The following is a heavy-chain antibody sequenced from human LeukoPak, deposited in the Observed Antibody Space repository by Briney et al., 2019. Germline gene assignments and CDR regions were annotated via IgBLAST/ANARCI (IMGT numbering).Heavy chain of an antibody. CDR1: GYSISTGHY. CDR2: IYYSGST. D-gene: IGHD5-18*01. Sequence: SGTLSLTCTVSGYSISTGHYWGWIRQPPGKGLEWIGYIYYSGSTNYNPSLKSRVTISVDTSKNQFSLKLSSVTAADTAVYYCARVVTAMAFDYWGQGTLVTVSS. CDR3: ARVVTAMAFDY. V-gene: IGHV4-59*11. J-gene: IGHJ4*02.